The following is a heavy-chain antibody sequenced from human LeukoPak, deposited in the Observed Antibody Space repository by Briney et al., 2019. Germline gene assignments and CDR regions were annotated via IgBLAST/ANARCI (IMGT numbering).Heavy chain of an antibody. CDR1: GFTFSSYA. D-gene: IGHD1-26*01. J-gene: IGHJ3*02. CDR3: ASPLQAGSYDDDDAFDI. Sequence: GGSLRLSCAASGFTFSSYAMHWVRQAPGKGLEGVAVISYDGSNKYYADSVKGRFTISRDNSKNTLYLQMNSLTAEDTAVYYCASPLQAGSYDDDDAFDIWGQGTMVTVSS. V-gene: IGHV3-30*01. CDR2: ISYDGSNK.